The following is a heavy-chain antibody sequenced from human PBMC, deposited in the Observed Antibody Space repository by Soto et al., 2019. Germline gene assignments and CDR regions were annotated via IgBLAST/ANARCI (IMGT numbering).Heavy chain of an antibody. CDR2: ISWNSGSV. Sequence: EVQLVESGGGLVQPGGSLRLSCAASGFSFDDYAMHWVRQAPGKGLEWVSGISWNSGSVDYAGSVKGRFTISRDNAKNSLYLQMNSLRAEDTALYYCAKDSGEAISGWYGNYYYYMDVWGKGTRVTVSS. J-gene: IGHJ6*03. CDR1: GFSFDDYA. V-gene: IGHV3-9*01. CDR3: AKDSGEAISGWYGNYYYYMDV. D-gene: IGHD6-19*01.